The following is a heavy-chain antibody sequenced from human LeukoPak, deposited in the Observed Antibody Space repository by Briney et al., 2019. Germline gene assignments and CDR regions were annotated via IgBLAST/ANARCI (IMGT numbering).Heavy chain of an antibody. CDR2: LYYSGST. Sequence: PSETLSLTCTVSGGSISSYYWSWLRQPPGKGLEWIGYLYYSGSTNYNPSLKSRVTISVDTSKNQFSLKLSSVTAADTAVYYCARAQYCSGGSCYFNYWGQGTLVTVSS. V-gene: IGHV4-59*01. CDR3: ARAQYCSGGSCYFNY. J-gene: IGHJ4*02. CDR1: GGSISSYY. D-gene: IGHD2-15*01.